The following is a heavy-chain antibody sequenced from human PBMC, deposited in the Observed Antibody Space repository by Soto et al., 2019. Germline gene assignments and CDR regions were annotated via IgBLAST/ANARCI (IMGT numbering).Heavy chain of an antibody. CDR2: IYYDGNT. D-gene: IGHD6-6*01. Sequence: SETLSLTCTVSGGSITSSSHYWGWIRQPPGKGLESVANIYYDGNTYYNPSLESRVTISLDTSKNQFSLRLDSVTAADTALYYCARSSITPRHFMYPFDYWGQGSLVTVSS. CDR3: ARSSITPRHFMYPFDY. J-gene: IGHJ4*02. CDR1: GGSITSSSHY. V-gene: IGHV4-39*01.